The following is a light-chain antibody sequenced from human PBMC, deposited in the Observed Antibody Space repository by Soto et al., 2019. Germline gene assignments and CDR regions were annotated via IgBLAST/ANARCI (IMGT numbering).Light chain of an antibody. J-gene: IGLJ3*02. V-gene: IGLV1-40*01. Sequence: QSVLTQPPSASGAPGQRVTISCSGTSSNIGAGYDVHWYHQVPGTAPKLLIYGNNNRPSGVPDRFSGSRSGTSASLAIAGLQAEDEADYYCQSFDANRRGSVFGGGTKLTVL. CDR2: GNN. CDR1: SSNIGAGYD. CDR3: QSFDANRRGSV.